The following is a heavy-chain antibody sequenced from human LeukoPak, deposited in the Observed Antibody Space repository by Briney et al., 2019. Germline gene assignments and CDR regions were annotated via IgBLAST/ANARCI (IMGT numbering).Heavy chain of an antibody. CDR1: GGSFSGYY. CDR2: INHSGST. V-gene: IGHV4-34*01. J-gene: IGHJ3*02. CDR3: ARGGLENGYHSNDGFDI. Sequence: SETLSLTCAVYGGSFSGYYWSWIRQPPGKGLEWIGEINHSGSTNYNPSLKSRVTISVDTSKNQFSLKLSSVTAADTAVYYCARGGLENGYHSNDGFDIWGQGTMVTVSS. D-gene: IGHD3-22*01.